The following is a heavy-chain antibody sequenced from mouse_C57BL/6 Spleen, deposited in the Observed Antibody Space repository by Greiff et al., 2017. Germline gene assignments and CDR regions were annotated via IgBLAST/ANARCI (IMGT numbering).Heavy chain of an antibody. CDR2: INPNNGGT. Sequence: EVQLQQSGPELVKPGASVKMSCKASGYTFTDYNMHWVKQSHGKSLEWIGYINPNNGGTSYNQKFKGKATLTVNKSSSTAYMELRSLTSEDSAVYYCARASIYYYGSSLFSWGQGTLVTVSA. CDR1: GYTFTDYN. J-gene: IGHJ3*02. V-gene: IGHV1-22*01. D-gene: IGHD1-1*01. CDR3: ARASIYYYGSSLFS.